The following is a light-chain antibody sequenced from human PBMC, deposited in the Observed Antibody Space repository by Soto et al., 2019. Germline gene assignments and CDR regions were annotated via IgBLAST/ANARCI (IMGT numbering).Light chain of an antibody. V-gene: IGKV3-20*01. J-gene: IGKJ2*01. CDR3: QQYGSSPYT. Sequence: EIVLTQSPGTLSLSPGERATVSCRASQSVSSSYLAWYQQKPGQAPRPLIYGASTRATCIPGSFSGSGSGPDLTLTISRLEPEDCAVYYCQQYGSSPYTFGQGTKPEIK. CDR1: QSVSSSY. CDR2: GAS.